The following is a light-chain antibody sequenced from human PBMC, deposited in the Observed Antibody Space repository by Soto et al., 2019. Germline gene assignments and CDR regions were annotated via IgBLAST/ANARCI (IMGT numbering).Light chain of an antibody. J-gene: IGKJ1*01. CDR1: QSVASNY. Sequence: TLLTQSPASLSLSPGEIATISCMASQSVASNYLGWYQQKPGQAPRVLIFDASIRATGIPDRFSASGSGSDFTLTISRLEPEDFAVYYCQQYDSSPRTFGKGNKGDIK. V-gene: IGKV3-20*01. CDR2: DAS. CDR3: QQYDSSPRT.